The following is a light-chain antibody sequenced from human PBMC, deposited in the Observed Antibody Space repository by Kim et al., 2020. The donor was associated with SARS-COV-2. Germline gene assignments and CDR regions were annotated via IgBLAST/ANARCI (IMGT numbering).Light chain of an antibody. V-gene: IGKV1-8*01. CDR2: AAS. J-gene: IGKJ2*01. Sequence: AIRITQSPSSLSASTGDRVTITCRASQGISSYLAWYQQKPGKAPKLLIYAASTLQSGVPSRFSGSGSGTDFTLTISCLQSEDFATCYCQQYYSYPHTFGQGTKLEI. CDR3: QQYYSYPHT. CDR1: QGISSY.